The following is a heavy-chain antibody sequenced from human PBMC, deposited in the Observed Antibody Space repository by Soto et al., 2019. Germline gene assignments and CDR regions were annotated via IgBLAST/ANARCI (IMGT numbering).Heavy chain of an antibody. D-gene: IGHD3-3*01. CDR2: IYWDDDK. CDR1: GFSLITIGVG. Sequence: SGPTLVNPTQTLTLTCTFSGFSLITIGVGVGWIRQPPGKALEWLALIYWDDDKRYSPSLKSRLTITKDTSKNQVVLTMTNMDPVDTATYYCAHFLYYDFWSGYSPVYFDYWGQGTLVTVSS. J-gene: IGHJ4*02. CDR3: AHFLYYDFWSGYSPVYFDY. V-gene: IGHV2-5*02.